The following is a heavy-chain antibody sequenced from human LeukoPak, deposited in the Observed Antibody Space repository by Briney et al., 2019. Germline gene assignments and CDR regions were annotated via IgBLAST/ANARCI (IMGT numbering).Heavy chain of an antibody. V-gene: IGHV3-33*01. Sequence: GGSLRLSCAASGFTFSSYGMHWVRQAPGKGLEWVAVIWYDGSNKYYADSVKGRFTISRDNSKNTLYLQMNSLRTEDTAVYYCAREKSYCSSTSCQTADYYYYYMDVWGKGTTVTVPS. J-gene: IGHJ6*03. D-gene: IGHD2-2*01. CDR1: GFTFSSYG. CDR3: AREKSYCSSTSCQTADYYYYYMDV. CDR2: IWYDGSNK.